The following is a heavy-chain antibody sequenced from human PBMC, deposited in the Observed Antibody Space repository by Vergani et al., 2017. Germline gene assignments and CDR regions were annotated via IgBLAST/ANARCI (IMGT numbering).Heavy chain of an antibody. Sequence: EVQLVESGGGLVQPGRSLRLSCAASGFTFDDYAMHWVRQAPGKGLEWVSGISWNSGSIGYADSVKGRFTISRDNAKNSLYLQMNSLRAEDKALYYCAKTTGTTYSSGWYDYWGQGTLVTVSS. CDR1: GFTFDDYA. J-gene: IGHJ4*02. D-gene: IGHD6-19*01. CDR2: ISWNSGSI. V-gene: IGHV3-9*01. CDR3: AKTTGTTYSSGWYDY.